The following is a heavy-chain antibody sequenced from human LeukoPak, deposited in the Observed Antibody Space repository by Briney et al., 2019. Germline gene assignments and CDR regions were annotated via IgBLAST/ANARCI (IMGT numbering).Heavy chain of an antibody. J-gene: IGHJ3*02. Sequence: GGSLRLSCAASGFTFSSYGMHWVRQAPGKGLEWVAVISYDGSNKYYADSVKGRFTISRDNSKNTLYLQMNSLRAEDTAVYYCARDDGGLDAFDIWGQGTMVTVSS. CDR1: GFTFSSYG. D-gene: IGHD4-23*01. V-gene: IGHV3-30*03. CDR3: ARDDGGLDAFDI. CDR2: ISYDGSNK.